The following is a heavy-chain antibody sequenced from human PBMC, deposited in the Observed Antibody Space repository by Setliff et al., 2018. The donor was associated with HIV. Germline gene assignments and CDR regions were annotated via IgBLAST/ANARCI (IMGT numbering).Heavy chain of an antibody. CDR3: ARSPRGYGFDY. V-gene: IGHV5-51*01. J-gene: IGHJ4*02. CDR2: IYPEDSDT. CDR1: GYNFTNYW. Sequence: GESLKISCKGSGYNFTNYWIGWVRQMPEKDPEYMGIIYPEDSDTRYTPSFQGQVTISADKSISTAYLQWSTLKASDTAMYYCARSPRGYGFDYWGQGTLVTVSS. D-gene: IGHD5-18*01.